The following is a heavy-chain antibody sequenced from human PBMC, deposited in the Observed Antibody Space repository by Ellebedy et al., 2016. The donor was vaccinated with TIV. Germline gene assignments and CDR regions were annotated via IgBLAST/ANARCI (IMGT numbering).Heavy chain of an antibody. J-gene: IGHJ4*02. D-gene: IGHD3-3*01. CDR2: IYYSGTT. CDR3: ARETDFWSDSSYFDY. V-gene: IGHV4-30-4*01. Sequence: SETLSLXXSVSGGSINSGDYYWSWIRQPPGKGLECLGYIYYSGTTYYNTSLKSRITISVDTSKNQFSLRLSSVTAADTAVYFCARETDFWSDSSYFDYWGQGILVTISS. CDR1: GGSINSGDYY.